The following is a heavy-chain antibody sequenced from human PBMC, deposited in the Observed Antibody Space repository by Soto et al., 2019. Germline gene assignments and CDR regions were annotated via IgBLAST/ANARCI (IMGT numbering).Heavy chain of an antibody. V-gene: IGHV3-11*06. D-gene: IGHD3-22*01. CDR3: ARDQDRNGDYNMFDY. J-gene: IGHJ4*02. CDR1: GFTFNYYY. Sequence: GGSLRLSCAASGFTFNYYYMSWIRQGPGEGLEWISYISTSGSYTNYADPVKGRFTISRDNAKKSLYLQMNSLRAEDTAVYYCARDQDRNGDYNMFDYWGQGTLVTVSS. CDR2: ISTSGSYT.